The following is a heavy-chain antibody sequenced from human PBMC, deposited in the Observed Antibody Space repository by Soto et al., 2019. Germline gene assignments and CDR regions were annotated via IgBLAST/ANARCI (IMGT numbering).Heavy chain of an antibody. V-gene: IGHV3-21*01. CDR3: ARDRKLGPGPNYYYYGMDV. CDR2: ISSSSAYI. Sequence: PGGSLRLSCAASGFTFHTYTMNWVRQAPGKGLEWVSSISSSSAYIYYADSVKGRFTISRDNAKDSLFRQMNGLRAEDTAVYYCARDRKLGPGPNYYYYGMDVWGKGTTVTVSS. CDR1: GFTFHTYT. J-gene: IGHJ6*04.